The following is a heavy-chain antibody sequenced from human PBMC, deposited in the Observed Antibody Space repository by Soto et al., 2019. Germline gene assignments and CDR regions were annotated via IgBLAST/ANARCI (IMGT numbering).Heavy chain of an antibody. CDR2: ISSSSRIT. CDR1: GFIFRSYS. D-gene: IGHD2-2*01. CDR3: ARDQDIVVAPGAYGMDV. V-gene: IGHV3-48*02. Sequence: PGGSLRLSCAASGFIFRSYSLNWVRQVPGKGLEWLSYISSSSRITYYADSVNGRFTVSRDNAKNSLYLQMNSLRDEDTAVYYCARDQDIVVAPGAYGMDVWGQGTTVTVSS. J-gene: IGHJ6*02.